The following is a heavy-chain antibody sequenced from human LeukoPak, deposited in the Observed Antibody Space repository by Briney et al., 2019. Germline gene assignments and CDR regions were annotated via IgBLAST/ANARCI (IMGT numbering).Heavy chain of an antibody. Sequence: GGSLRLSCAASGFTFGSYAMSWVRQAPGKGLEWVSAISGSGGSTYYADSVKGRFTISRDNSKNTLYLQMNSLRAEDTAVYYCAKGGLRYFDWLLYETRDPSARDYFDYWGQGTLVTVSS. D-gene: IGHD3-9*01. CDR1: GFTFGSYA. CDR3: AKGGLRYFDWLLYETRDPSARDYFDY. J-gene: IGHJ4*02. V-gene: IGHV3-23*01. CDR2: ISGSGGST.